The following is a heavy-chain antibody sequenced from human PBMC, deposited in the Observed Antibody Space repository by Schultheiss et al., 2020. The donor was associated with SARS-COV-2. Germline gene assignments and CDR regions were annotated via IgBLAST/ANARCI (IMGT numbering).Heavy chain of an antibody. CDR3: ARHGQQLVRVFDP. Sequence: SETLSLTCTVSGGSISSYYWSWIRQPPGKGLEWIGYIYYSGSTNYNPSLKSRVTISADTSKNQLSLTLNSVSAADTAVYYCARHGQQLVRVFDPWGQGTLVTVSS. V-gene: IGHV4-59*01. J-gene: IGHJ5*02. D-gene: IGHD6-13*01. CDR2: IYYSGST. CDR1: GGSISSYY.